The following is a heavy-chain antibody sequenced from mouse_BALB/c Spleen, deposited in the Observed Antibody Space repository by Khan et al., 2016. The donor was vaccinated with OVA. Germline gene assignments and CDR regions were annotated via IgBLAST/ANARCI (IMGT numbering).Heavy chain of an antibody. J-gene: IGHJ2*01. Sequence: EVQLQESGPGLVKPSQSLSLTCTVTGYSITSGYAWNWIRQFPGNKLEWMGYISYSGVTSYTPFLKSRISITRDTSKNQFFMQLNSVTTEDTATYCCARGNYYGYDFDYWGQGTTLTVSS. D-gene: IGHD1-2*01. CDR3: ARGNYYGYDFDY. CDR1: GYSITSGYA. V-gene: IGHV3-2*02. CDR2: ISYSGVT.